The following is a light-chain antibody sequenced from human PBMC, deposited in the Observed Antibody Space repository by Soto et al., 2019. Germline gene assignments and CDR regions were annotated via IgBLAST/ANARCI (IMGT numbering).Light chain of an antibody. J-gene: IGKJ1*01. CDR2: DAS. V-gene: IGKV1-13*02. Sequence: AIQLTQSPSSLSASVGDRVTITCRASQGISSALAWYQQKPGKAPKLLIYDASSLESGVPSRFSGSGSGTDFTLTISSLPPEDFATYYCQQFNSYPQTFGQGTKVEIK. CDR3: QQFNSYPQT. CDR1: QGISSA.